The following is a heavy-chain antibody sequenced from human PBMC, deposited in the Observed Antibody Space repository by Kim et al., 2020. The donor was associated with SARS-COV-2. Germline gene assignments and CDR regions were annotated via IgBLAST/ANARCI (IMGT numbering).Heavy chain of an antibody. J-gene: IGHJ4*02. CDR2: IWYDGSNK. CDR3: ARVEGGVGLLHQGWDY. Sequence: GGSLRLSCAASGFTFSSYGMHWVRQAPGKGLEWVAVIWYDGSNKYYADSVKGRFTISRDNSKNTLYLQMNSLRAEDTAVYYCARVEGGVGLLHQGWDYWGQGTLVTVSS. D-gene: IGHD2-15*01. CDR1: GFTFSSYG. V-gene: IGHV3-33*01.